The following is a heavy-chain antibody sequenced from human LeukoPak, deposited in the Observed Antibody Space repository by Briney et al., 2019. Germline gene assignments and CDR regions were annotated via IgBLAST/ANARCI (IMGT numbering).Heavy chain of an antibody. Sequence: GGSLRLSCAASGFTFSSYSMNWVRRAPGKGLEWVSSISSSSRYIYYADSVKGRFTISRDNAKNSLYLQMNSLRAEDTAVYYCARKSIAARRGWFDPWGQGTLVTVSS. CDR3: ARKSIAARRGWFDP. CDR2: ISSSSRYI. D-gene: IGHD6-6*01. J-gene: IGHJ5*02. V-gene: IGHV3-21*01. CDR1: GFTFSSYS.